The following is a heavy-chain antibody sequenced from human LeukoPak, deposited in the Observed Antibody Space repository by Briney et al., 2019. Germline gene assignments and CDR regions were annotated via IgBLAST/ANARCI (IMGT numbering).Heavy chain of an antibody. CDR2: INWNGGST. CDR3: ARGTDSSGYSAFDI. V-gene: IGHV3-20*01. D-gene: IGHD3-22*01. Sequence: GGSLRLSCAASGFTFDDYGMSWVRQAPGKGLEWVSGINWNGGSTGYADSVKGRFTISRDNAKNSLYLQMNGLRAEDTALYHCARGTDSSGYSAFDIWGQGTMVTVSS. CDR1: GFTFDDYG. J-gene: IGHJ3*02.